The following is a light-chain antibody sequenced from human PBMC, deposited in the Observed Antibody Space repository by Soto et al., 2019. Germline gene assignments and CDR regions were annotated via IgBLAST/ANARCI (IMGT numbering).Light chain of an antibody. Sequence: QSVLTQPASVSGSPGQSITISCTGTSSDVGGYNYVSWYQQHPGKAPKLMIYEVSNRPSGVSNRFSGSKSGNTASLTISGIQAEDEADYYCSSYTSSSIPWVFGGGTKLTVL. CDR1: SSDVGGYNY. J-gene: IGLJ3*02. V-gene: IGLV2-14*01. CDR3: SSYTSSSIPWV. CDR2: EVS.